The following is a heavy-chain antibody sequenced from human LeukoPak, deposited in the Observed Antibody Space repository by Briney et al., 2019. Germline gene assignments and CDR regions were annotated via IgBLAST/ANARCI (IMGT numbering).Heavy chain of an antibody. V-gene: IGHV3-23*01. J-gene: IGHJ4*02. CDR3: AKEDYGDYVYYFDY. CDR2: ISGSGGST. D-gene: IGHD4-17*01. Sequence: PGGSLRLSCVASGFTFSKYTMSWVCQAPGKGLEWVSAISGSGGSTYYADSVKGRFTISRDNSKNTLYLQMNSLRAEDTAVYYCAKEDYGDYVYYFDYWGQGTLVTVSS. CDR1: GFTFSKYT.